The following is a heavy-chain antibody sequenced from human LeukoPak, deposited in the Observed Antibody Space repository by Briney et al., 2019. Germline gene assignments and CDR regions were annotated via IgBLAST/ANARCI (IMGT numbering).Heavy chain of an antibody. V-gene: IGHV1-69*05. J-gene: IGHJ5*02. Sequence: ASVKVSCKASGGTFSSYAISWVRQAPGQGLEWMGGIIPIFGTANYAQKFQGRVTMTTDTSTSTAYMELRSLRSDDTAVYYCAGELTHPLRLGEARWFDPWGQGTLVTVSS. CDR2: IIPIFGTA. CDR1: GGTFSSYA. CDR3: AGELTHPLRLGEARWFDP. D-gene: IGHD3-16*01.